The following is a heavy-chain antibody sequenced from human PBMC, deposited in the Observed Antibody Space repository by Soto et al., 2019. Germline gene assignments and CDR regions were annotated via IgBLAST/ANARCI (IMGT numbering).Heavy chain of an antibody. CDR3: ARDPTAYDFWSGWDYYYYGMDV. J-gene: IGHJ6*02. CDR1: GFTFSYYY. Sequence: GGSLRVSCAASGFTFSYYYMSWIRQAPGKGLEWVSYISSSGSTIYYADSVKGRFTISRDNAKNSLYLQMNSLRAEDTAVYYCARDPTAYDFWSGWDYYYYGMDVWGQGTTVTVSS. V-gene: IGHV3-11*01. CDR2: ISSSGSTI. D-gene: IGHD3-3*01.